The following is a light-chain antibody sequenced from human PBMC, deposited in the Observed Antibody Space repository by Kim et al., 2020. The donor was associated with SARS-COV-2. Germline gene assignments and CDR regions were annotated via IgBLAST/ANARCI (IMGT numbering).Light chain of an antibody. J-gene: IGKJ1*01. V-gene: IGKV3-15*01. Sequence: EIVMTQSPATLSVSPGEKATLSCRASQSVSNNLAWYQQKPGQAPRLLISGASTRATGIPARFSGSGSGTDFVLTISSLQSEDFAVYFCQQYNNWPRTFGHGTKVEIK. CDR2: GAS. CDR3: QQYNNWPRT. CDR1: QSVSNN.